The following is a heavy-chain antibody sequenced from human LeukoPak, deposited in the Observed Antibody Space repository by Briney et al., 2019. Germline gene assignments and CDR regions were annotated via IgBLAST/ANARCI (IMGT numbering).Heavy chain of an antibody. CDR1: GFTLDTYE. Sequence: PGGSLRLSCAASGFTLDTYEMNWVRQAPGKGLEWISYISRTGSPIYYADSVKGRFTVSRDNAKTSLYLQMNSLTAEDTAVYYCARLGGSSADFDYWGQGTLVTASS. J-gene: IGHJ4*02. CDR3: ARLGGSSADFDY. V-gene: IGHV3-48*03. CDR2: ISRTGSPI. D-gene: IGHD6-13*01.